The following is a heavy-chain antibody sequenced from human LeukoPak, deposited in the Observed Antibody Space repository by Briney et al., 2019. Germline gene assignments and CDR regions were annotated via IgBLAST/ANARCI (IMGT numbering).Heavy chain of an antibody. CDR2: INHSGST. J-gene: IGHJ4*02. Sequence: SETLSLTCAVYGGSFSGYYWSRIRQPPGKGLEWIGEINHSGSTNYNPSLKSRVTISVDTSKNQFSLKLSSVTAADTAVYYCARADSSSWYPSFDYWGQGTLVTVSS. CDR1: GGSFSGYY. D-gene: IGHD6-13*01. CDR3: ARADSSSWYPSFDY. V-gene: IGHV4-34*01.